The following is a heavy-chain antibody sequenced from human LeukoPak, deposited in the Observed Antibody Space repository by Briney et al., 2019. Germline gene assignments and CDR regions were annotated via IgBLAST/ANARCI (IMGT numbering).Heavy chain of an antibody. CDR2: IYYSGSS. D-gene: IGHD7-27*01. CDR3: ARQPLGGYYFDY. Sequence: SETLSLTCTVSGGHISSYYWSWIRQPPGKGLEWIADIYYSGSSTYNSSLRSRVTISIDTSKNQFSLKLPSVTAADTAVYYCARQPLGGYYFDYWGQGTLVAVSS. J-gene: IGHJ4*02. CDR1: GGHISSYY. V-gene: IGHV4-59*08.